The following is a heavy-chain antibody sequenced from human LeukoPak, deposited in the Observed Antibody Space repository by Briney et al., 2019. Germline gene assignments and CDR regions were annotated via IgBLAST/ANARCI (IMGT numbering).Heavy chain of an antibody. J-gene: IGHJ4*02. CDR1: GFTFSSYV. CDR2: ISGSGDTR. D-gene: IGHD3-3*01. V-gene: IGHV3-23*01. Sequence: GGSLRLSCAASGFTFSSYVMTWVRQAPGKGLEWVSDISGSGDTRHYADSVEGRSTISRDNSKNTLYLQMNSLRAEDTAVYYCAKTYSNFWSAIDYWGQGTLVTVSS. CDR3: AKTYSNFWSAIDY.